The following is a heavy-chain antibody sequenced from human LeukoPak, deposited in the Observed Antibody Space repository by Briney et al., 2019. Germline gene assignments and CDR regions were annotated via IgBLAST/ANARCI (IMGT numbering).Heavy chain of an antibody. CDR2: INHSGST. D-gene: IGHD6-6*01. V-gene: IGHV4-34*01. CDR3: AXXXXXXARRGLKRGYDWFDP. J-gene: IGHJ5*02. CDR1: GGSFSGYY. Sequence: PSETLSLTCAVYGGSFSGYYWSWIRQPPGKGLEWIGEINHSGSTNYNPSLKSRVTISVDTSKNQFSLKLSSVTAADTAVYYCAXXXXXXARRGLKRGYDWFDPWGQGTLVTVSS.